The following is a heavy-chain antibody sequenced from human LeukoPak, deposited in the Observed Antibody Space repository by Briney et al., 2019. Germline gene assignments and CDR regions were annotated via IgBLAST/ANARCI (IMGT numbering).Heavy chain of an antibody. CDR3: ARGRYYYDSSGYYYGHFDY. V-gene: IGHV1-69*05. CDR2: IIPIFGTA. CDR1: GGTSSSYA. Sequence: ASVKVSCKASGGTSSSYAISWVRQAPGQGLEWMGGIIPIFGTANYAQKFQGRVTTTTDESTSTAYMELSSLRSEDTAVYYCARGRYYYDSSGYYYGHFDYWGQGTLVTVSS. D-gene: IGHD3-22*01. J-gene: IGHJ4*02.